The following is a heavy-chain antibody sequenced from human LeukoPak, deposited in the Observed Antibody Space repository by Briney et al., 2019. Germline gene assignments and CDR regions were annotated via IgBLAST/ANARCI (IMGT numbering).Heavy chain of an antibody. J-gene: IGHJ4*02. CDR1: GFTFSICA. Sequence: GGSLRLSCAASGFTFSICAMHWVRQAPGKGLEWVATISYDGRNTFYADSVKGRSTISRDNSKDTLYLQMNSLRPEDTAVYNCVRGVGLYDSIGYFDYWGQGALVTVSS. V-gene: IGHV3-30*04. D-gene: IGHD3-22*01. CDR3: VRGVGLYDSIGYFDY. CDR2: ISYDGRNT.